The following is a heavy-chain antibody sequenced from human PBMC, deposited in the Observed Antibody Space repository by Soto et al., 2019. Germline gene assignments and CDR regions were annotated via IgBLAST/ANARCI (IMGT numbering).Heavy chain of an antibody. V-gene: IGHV4-34*01. CDR2: INHSGST. Sequence: SETLSLTCAVYGGSFSGYYWSWIRQPPGKGLEWIGEINHSGSTNYNPSLKSRVTISVDTSKNQFSLKLSSVTAADTAVYYCARGLTVAGIDYWGQGTLVTVYS. CDR1: GGSFSGYY. CDR3: ARGLTVAGIDY. D-gene: IGHD1-20*01. J-gene: IGHJ4*02.